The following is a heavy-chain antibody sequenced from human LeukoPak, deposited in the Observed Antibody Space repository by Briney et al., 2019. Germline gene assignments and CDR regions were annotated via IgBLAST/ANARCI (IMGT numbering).Heavy chain of an antibody. Sequence: GASLRLSCAASGFTFSSYAMSWVRQAPGKGLEWVSAISGSGGSTYYADSVKGRFTISRDNSQNTLYVQMTSLRTEDTAIYYCVKGPYYESPALDSWGQGTLVTVSS. J-gene: IGHJ4*02. V-gene: IGHV3-23*01. CDR2: ISGSGGST. D-gene: IGHD3-16*01. CDR3: VKGPYYESPALDS. CDR1: GFTFSSYA.